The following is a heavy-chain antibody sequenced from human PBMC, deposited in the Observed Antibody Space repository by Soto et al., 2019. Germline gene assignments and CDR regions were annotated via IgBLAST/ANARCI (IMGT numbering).Heavy chain of an antibody. J-gene: IGHJ4*02. CDR1: GGSLGSYY. Sequence: PXGTLSLTCTVSGGSLGSYYWSWIRQPPGKGLEWIGSVYYRGRSYSKSSVKSRVTISVDTSKNRFSLSLNSVTASDTAVYFCVSQRTTVPTQAYFDYWGPGALVTVSS. CDR3: VSQRTTVPTQAYFDY. CDR2: VYYRGRS. V-gene: IGHV4-59*05. D-gene: IGHD4-17*01.